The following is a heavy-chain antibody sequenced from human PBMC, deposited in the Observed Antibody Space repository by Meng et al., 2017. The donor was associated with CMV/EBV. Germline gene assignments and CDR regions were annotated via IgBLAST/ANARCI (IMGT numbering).Heavy chain of an antibody. CDR2: IYTSGST. CDR3: AREIVVVPAAIDNWFDP. V-gene: IGHV4-4*07. J-gene: IGHJ5*02. Sequence: QVRLQESGPGLVKPSETLSLTCTVSGGSISSYYWSWIRQPAGKGLEWIGRIYTSGSTNYNPSLKSRVTMSVDTSKNQFSLKLSSVTAADTAVYYCAREIVVVPAAIDNWFDPWGQGTLVTVSS. CDR1: GGSISSYY. D-gene: IGHD2-2*02.